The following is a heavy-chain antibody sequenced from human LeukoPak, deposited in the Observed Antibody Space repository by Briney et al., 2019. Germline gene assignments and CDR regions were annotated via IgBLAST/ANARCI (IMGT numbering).Heavy chain of an antibody. CDR1: GGSISSHY. J-gene: IGHJ6*03. CDR2: IYYSGST. Sequence: SETLSLTCTVSGGSISSHYWSWIRQPPGKGLEWIGYIYYSGSTNYNPSLKSRVTISVDTSKNQFSLKLSSVTAADTAVYYCARVLSGGVIQYYYYYYYMDVWGKGTTVTVSS. V-gene: IGHV4-59*11. CDR3: ARVLSGGVIQYYYYYYYMDV. D-gene: IGHD3-16*01.